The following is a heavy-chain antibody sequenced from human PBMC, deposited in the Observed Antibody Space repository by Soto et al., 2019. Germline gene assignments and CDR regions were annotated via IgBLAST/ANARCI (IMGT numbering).Heavy chain of an antibody. CDR3: AKASSGARQLGGSSHFDY. CDR1: GFTFSSYA. J-gene: IGHJ4*02. D-gene: IGHD2-15*01. Sequence: GGSLRLSCAASGFTFSSYAMSWVRQAPGKGLEWVSAISGSGGSTYYADSVKGRFTISRDKSKNTLYLQMNSLRAEDTAVYYCAKASSGARQLGGSSHFDYWGQGTLVTVSS. CDR2: ISGSGGST. V-gene: IGHV3-23*01.